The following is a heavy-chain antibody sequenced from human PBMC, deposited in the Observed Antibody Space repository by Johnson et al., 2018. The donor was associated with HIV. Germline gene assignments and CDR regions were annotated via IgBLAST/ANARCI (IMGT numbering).Heavy chain of an antibody. CDR2: INGDGSRT. CDR1: GFTFNDHW. CDR3: AKTHSGSYYDAFDI. J-gene: IGHJ3*02. D-gene: IGHD1-26*01. Sequence: VQLVESGGGLVQPGGSLRLSRGASGFTFNDHWMQWVRKAPGKGLVWVSRINGDGSRTSYADSVKGRFTIARDNDKNTLFLEMKSLRAEDTAVYYWAKTHSGSYYDAFDIWGQETMVTVSS. V-gene: IGHV3-74*01.